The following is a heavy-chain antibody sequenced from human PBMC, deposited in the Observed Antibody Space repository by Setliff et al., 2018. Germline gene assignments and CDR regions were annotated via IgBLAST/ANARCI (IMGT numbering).Heavy chain of an antibody. Sequence: GGSLRLSCSASGFTFSSLWMAWVRQAPGKGLEWVANINQRGSDQFYVESVKGRFTISRDNAKNSLYLQMNSLRADDTAVFYCVPGRGSWGQGALVTVSS. J-gene: IGHJ5*02. CDR1: GFTFSSLW. D-gene: IGHD6-25*01. CDR2: INQRGSDQ. V-gene: IGHV3-7*01. CDR3: VPGRGS.